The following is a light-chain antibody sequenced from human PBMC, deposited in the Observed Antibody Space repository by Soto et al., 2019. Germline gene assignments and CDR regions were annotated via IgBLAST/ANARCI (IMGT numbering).Light chain of an antibody. CDR2: GAS. Sequence: EIVLKQSPGTLSLSPGERATLSCRASQSVSGNYLAWYQQKPGQAPRLLFYGASSRATDIPDSFSASGSGTDITLTISRLEPEDVAVYYCQHYGSSFTFGQGTKLEIK. J-gene: IGKJ2*01. CDR3: QHYGSSFT. V-gene: IGKV3-20*01. CDR1: QSVSGNY.